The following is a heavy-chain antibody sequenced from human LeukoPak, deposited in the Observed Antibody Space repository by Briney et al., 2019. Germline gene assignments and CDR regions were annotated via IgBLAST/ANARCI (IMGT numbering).Heavy chain of an antibody. D-gene: IGHD6-13*01. J-gene: IGHJ4*01. CDR3: ARDGTAPGLYFDL. CDR1: GFTFSDYW. Sequence: GGSLRLSCAVSGFTFSDYWMNWVRRAPGKGLEWVASINQNGREKSYVDSVKGRFTISRDSPKNSVYLQMSSLRAEDTAVYYCARDGTAPGLYFDLWGQGTLVTVSS. CDR2: INQNGREK. V-gene: IGHV3-7*01.